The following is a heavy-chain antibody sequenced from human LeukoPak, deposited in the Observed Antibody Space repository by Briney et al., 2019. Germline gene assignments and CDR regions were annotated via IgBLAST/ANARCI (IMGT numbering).Heavy chain of an antibody. J-gene: IGHJ4*02. D-gene: IGHD6-19*01. CDR2: IYSGGST. Sequence: GGSLRLSCAASGFTVSSNYMSWVRQAPGKGLEWVSVIYSGGSTYYADSVKGRFTISRDNSKNTLYLQMNSLRAEDTAVYYCARAGIAVAKYDYWGQGTLVTVSS. CDR1: GFTVSSNY. CDR3: ARAGIAVAKYDY. V-gene: IGHV3-66*01.